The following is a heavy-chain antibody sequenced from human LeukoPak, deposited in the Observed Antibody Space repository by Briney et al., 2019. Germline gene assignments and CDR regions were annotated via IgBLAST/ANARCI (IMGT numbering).Heavy chain of an antibody. D-gene: IGHD5-12*01. V-gene: IGHV4-59*08. J-gene: IGHJ4*02. CDR1: GGSISSYY. CDR3: ARQLRSGYGYHFDF. Sequence: PSETLSLTCTVSGGSISSYYWSWIRQPPGKGLEWIGYIDVRGSTYYNPSLKSRVTISADTSNNQFSLKLSSVSAADTAVYYCARQLRSGYGYHFDFWGLGTLVTVSS. CDR2: IDVRGST.